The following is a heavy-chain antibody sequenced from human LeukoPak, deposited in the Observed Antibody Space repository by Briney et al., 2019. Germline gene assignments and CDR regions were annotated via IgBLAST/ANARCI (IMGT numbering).Heavy chain of an antibody. D-gene: IGHD3-9*01. J-gene: IGHJ4*02. CDR2: IYTSGST. V-gene: IGHV4-61*02. Sequence: PSQTLSLTCTVSGGSISSGSYYWSWIRQPAGKGLEWIGRIYTSGSTNYNPSLKSRVTISVDTSKNQFSLKLSSVTAADTAVYYCAREGGYDILTGYYWYFDYWGQGTLVTVSS. CDR3: AREGGYDILTGYYWYFDY. CDR1: GGSISSGSYY.